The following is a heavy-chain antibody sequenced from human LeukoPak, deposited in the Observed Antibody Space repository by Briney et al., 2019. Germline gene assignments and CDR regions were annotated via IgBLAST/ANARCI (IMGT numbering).Heavy chain of an antibody. Sequence: SETLSLTCTVTGGSISSYYWSWIRQPAGKGLEWIGRIYTSGSTNYNPSLKSRVTMSVDTSKNQFSLKLSSVTAADTAVYYCARVRPTSSGWYYFDYWGQGTLVTVSS. CDR2: IYTSGST. CDR1: GGSISSYY. J-gene: IGHJ4*02. V-gene: IGHV4-4*07. D-gene: IGHD6-19*01. CDR3: ARVRPTSSGWYYFDY.